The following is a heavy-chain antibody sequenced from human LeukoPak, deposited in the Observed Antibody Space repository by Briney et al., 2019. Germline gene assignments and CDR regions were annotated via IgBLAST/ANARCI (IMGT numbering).Heavy chain of an antibody. J-gene: IGHJ4*02. CDR1: GFTFSSYE. V-gene: IGHV3-48*03. D-gene: IGHD3-10*01. CDR2: ISSGSTI. CDR3: ARVTDYYGSGSYFLSDNY. Sequence: PGGSLRLSCAASGFTFSSYEMNWVRQAPGKGLEWVSYISSGSTIYYADSVKGRFTISRDNAKNSLYLQMNSLRAEDTAVYYCARVTDYYGSGSYFLSDNYWGQGTLVTVSS.